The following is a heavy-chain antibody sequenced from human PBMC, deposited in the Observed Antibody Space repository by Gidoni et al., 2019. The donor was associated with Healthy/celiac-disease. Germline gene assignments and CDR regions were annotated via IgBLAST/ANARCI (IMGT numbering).Heavy chain of an antibody. J-gene: IGHJ4*02. D-gene: IGHD3-22*01. CDR1: GGTFSSYA. CDR3: AKDDSSGYPFDY. CDR2: IIPILGIA. V-gene: IGHV1-69*04. Sequence: QVQLVQSGAAVKKPGSSVQVSCKTSGGTFSSYAISWVRQAPGQGLEWMGRIIPILGIANYAQKFQGRVTITADKSTSTAYMELSSLRSEDTAVYYCAKDDSSGYPFDYWGQGTLVTVSS.